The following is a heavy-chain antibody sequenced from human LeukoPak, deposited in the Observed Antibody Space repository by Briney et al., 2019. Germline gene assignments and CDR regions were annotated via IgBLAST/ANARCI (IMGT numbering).Heavy chain of an antibody. Sequence: GSSVKVSCKASGGTFSSYAISWVRQAPGQGLEWMGEIIHIFGTANYAQKFQGRVTITTDESTSTAYMELSSLRSEDTAVYYCAIGAGRDGYDAFDIWGQGTMVTVSS. CDR3: AIGAGRDGYDAFDI. J-gene: IGHJ3*02. D-gene: IGHD5-24*01. CDR2: IIHIFGTA. V-gene: IGHV1-69*05. CDR1: GGTFSSYA.